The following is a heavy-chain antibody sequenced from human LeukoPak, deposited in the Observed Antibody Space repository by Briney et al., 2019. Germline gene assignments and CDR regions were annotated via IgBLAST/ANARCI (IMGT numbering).Heavy chain of an antibody. V-gene: IGHV3-30*04. CDR2: VSADGSHT. CDR1: GLSFSIYT. Sequence: GGSLRLSCAASGLSFSIYTMHWLRQAPGKGLEWVAYVSADGSHTYYADSVKGRFTISRDNSKNTLDLQMNSLRAEDTAVYYCAKERDGYRYFDYWGQGTLVPVSS. D-gene: IGHD5-24*01. J-gene: IGHJ4*02. CDR3: AKERDGYRYFDY.